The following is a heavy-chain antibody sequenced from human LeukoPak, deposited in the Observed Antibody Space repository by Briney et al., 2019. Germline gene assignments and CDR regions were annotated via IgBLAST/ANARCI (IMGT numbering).Heavy chain of an antibody. J-gene: IGHJ4*02. CDR1: GGTFSSYA. D-gene: IGHD3-10*01. CDR2: IIPTLEIA. CDR3: ARVLSGSWFWF. Sequence: SVKVSCKASGGTFSSYAITWVRQAPGQGLEWMGRIIPTLEIANYAQKFQGRVTITADKSTSTAYMELSSLRPEDTAVYYCARVLSGSWFWFWGQGTLVTVSS. V-gene: IGHV1-69*04.